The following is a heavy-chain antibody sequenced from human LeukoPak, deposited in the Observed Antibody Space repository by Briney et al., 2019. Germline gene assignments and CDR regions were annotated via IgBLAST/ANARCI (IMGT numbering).Heavy chain of an antibody. D-gene: IGHD2-15*01. CDR3: ARVPGYCSGGSCYFDAFDI. Sequence: ASVKVSCKASGYTFTGYYMHWVRQAPGQGLEWMGWINPNSGGTNYAQKFQGRVTMTRDTSISTAYMELSRLRSDDTAVYYCARVPGYCSGGSCYFDAFDIWGQGTMVTVSS. J-gene: IGHJ3*02. CDR2: INPNSGGT. V-gene: IGHV1-2*02. CDR1: GYTFTGYY.